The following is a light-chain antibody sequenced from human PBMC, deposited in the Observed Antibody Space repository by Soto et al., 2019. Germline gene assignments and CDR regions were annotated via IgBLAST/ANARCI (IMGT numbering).Light chain of an antibody. CDR2: GAS. CDR1: QSVSSSY. J-gene: IGKJ4*01. Sequence: EIVLTQSPGTLSLSPGERATLSCRASQSVSSSYLAWYQQKPGQAPRLLIYGASSRATGIPDRFSGSGSGTDFTLTISRLEPEDFAVYYCKQYGSSGLTFGGGTKVEIK. V-gene: IGKV3-20*01. CDR3: KQYGSSGLT.